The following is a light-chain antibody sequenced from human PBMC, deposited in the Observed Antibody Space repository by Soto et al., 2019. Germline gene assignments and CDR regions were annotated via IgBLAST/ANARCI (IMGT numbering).Light chain of an antibody. CDR3: QQSYSIPYT. CDR1: QSIISY. V-gene: IGKV1-39*01. Sequence: DIQMTQSPSSLSASVGDRVTITCRASQSIISYLNWYQQRPGMAPKLLIYAASSLQSGVPSRFSGSGSGTDFTLTISSLHPEDFATYYCQQSYSIPYTFGQGTKLEIK. CDR2: AAS. J-gene: IGKJ2*01.